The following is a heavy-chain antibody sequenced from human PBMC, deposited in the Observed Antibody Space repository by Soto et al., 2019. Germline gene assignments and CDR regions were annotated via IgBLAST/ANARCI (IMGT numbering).Heavy chain of an antibody. Sequence: EVQLLESGGGLVQPGGSLRLSCAASKLTFSSYAMTWVRQAPGEGLQWVSSISGSGESTFHADSVKGRFTISRDNSKNTLTLQMNSLRAEDTAIYYCAKYSSYWDEDYWGQGTLVTVSS. V-gene: IGHV3-23*01. D-gene: IGHD3-22*01. CDR2: ISGSGEST. J-gene: IGHJ4*02. CDR3: AKYSSYWDEDY. CDR1: KLTFSSYA.